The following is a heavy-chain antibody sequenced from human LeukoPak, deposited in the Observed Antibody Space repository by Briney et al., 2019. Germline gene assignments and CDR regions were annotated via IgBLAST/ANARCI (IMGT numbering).Heavy chain of an antibody. CDR3: AKGSSGYFADL. J-gene: IGHJ5*02. CDR1: GFTLNNYG. D-gene: IGHD3-22*01. V-gene: IGHV3-23*01. Sequence: GGSLRHSCAASGFTLNNYGLIRVRQAPGKGLEWVAAISNDGGGTMYAAFVEGRFTISRDNSKNTLFLQMNSLRAEDTALYYCAKGSSGYFADLWGQGTLVTVSS. CDR2: ISNDGGGT.